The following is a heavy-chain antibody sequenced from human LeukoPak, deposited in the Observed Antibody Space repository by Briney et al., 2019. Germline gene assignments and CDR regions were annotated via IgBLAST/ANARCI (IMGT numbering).Heavy chain of an antibody. D-gene: IGHD2-15*01. CDR3: AREIGGGSCYPECGMDV. J-gene: IGHJ6*04. V-gene: IGHV1-18*04. CDR2: ISAYNGNT. Sequence: ASVKVSCKASGYTFTSYGISWVRQAPGQGLEWMGWISAYNGNTNYAQKLQGRVTMTTDTSTSTAYMELSSLRSEDTAVYYCAREIGGGSCYPECGMDVWGKGTTVTVSS. CDR1: GYTFTSYG.